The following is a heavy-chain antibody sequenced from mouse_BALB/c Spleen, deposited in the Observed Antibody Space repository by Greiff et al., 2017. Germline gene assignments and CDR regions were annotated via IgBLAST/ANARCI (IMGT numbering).Heavy chain of an antibody. CDR3: ARSSTFPAWFAY. V-gene: IGHV5-17*02. J-gene: IGHJ3*01. Sequence: EVKLVESGGGLVQPGGSRKLSCAASGFTFSSFGMHWVRQAPEKGLEWVAYISSGSSTIYYADTVKGRFTISRDNPKNTLFLQMTSLRSEDTAMYYCARSSTFPAWFAYWGQGTLVTVSA. CDR2: ISSGSSTI. CDR1: GFTFSSFG. D-gene: IGHD1-1*01.